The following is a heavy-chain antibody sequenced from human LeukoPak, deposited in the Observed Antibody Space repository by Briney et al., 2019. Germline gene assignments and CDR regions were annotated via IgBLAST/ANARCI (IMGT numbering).Heavy chain of an antibody. CDR1: GYSISSGYY. D-gene: IGHD3-3*01. V-gene: IGHV4-38-2*01. Sequence: PSETLSLTCAVSGYSISSGYYWGWIRQPPGKGLEWIGSIYYSGSTYYNPSLKSRVTISVDTSKNQFSLKLSSVTAADTAVYYCAQSRYYDFWSGYYLGNNWFDPWGQGTLVTVSS. J-gene: IGHJ5*02. CDR3: AQSRYYDFWSGYYLGNNWFDP. CDR2: IYYSGST.